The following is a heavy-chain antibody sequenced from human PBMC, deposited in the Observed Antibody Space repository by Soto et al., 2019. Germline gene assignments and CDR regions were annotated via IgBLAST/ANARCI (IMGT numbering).Heavy chain of an antibody. CDR3: AKGTSLGALRKKYNWFDP. V-gene: IGHV3-23*01. J-gene: IGHJ5*02. CDR2: ISGSGGST. Sequence: GGSLRLSCAASGFTFSSYAMSWVRQAPGKGLEWVSAISGSGGSTYYADSVKGRFTISRDNSKNTLYLQMNSLRAEDTAVYYCAKGTSLGALRKKYNWFDPWGQGTLVTVSS. CDR1: GFTFSSYA. D-gene: IGHD3-16*01.